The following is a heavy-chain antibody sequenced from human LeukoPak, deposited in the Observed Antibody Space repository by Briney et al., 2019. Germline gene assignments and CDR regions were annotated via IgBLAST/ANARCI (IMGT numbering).Heavy chain of an antibody. J-gene: IGHJ4*02. CDR2: IYYSGST. CDR1: GYSISSGYY. CDR3: ARRYDSSGYYYETFDY. V-gene: IGHV4-38-2*02. D-gene: IGHD3-22*01. Sequence: SETLSLTCTVSGYSISSGYYWGWIRQPPGKGLEWIGSIYYSGSTYYNPSLKSRVTISVDTSKNQFSLKLSSVTAADTAVYYCARRYDSSGYYYETFDYWGQGTLVTVSS.